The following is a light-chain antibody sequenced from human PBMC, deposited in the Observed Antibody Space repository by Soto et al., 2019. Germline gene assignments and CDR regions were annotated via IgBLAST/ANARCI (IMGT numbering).Light chain of an antibody. J-gene: IGLJ1*01. CDR1: SSNIGAGYD. CDR3: QSYDSSLSVPYV. V-gene: IGLV1-40*01. CDR2: GNS. Sequence: QSVLTQPPSVSGAPGQRVTISCTGSSSNIGAGYDVHWYQQLPGTAPKLLIYGNSNRPSGVPDRFSGSKSGTSASLAITGLQAEDESDYYSQSYDSSLSVPYVFGPGTKVTVL.